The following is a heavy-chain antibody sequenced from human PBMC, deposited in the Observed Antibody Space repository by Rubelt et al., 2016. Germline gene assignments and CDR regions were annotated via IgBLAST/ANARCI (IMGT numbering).Heavy chain of an antibody. CDR3: ARHRDLYLPVDF. V-gene: IGHV4-39*01. Sequence: QMQLHESGPGLVKPSETLSLTCTVSGGSVSSRDLYWDWVRQPPGKGLEWIGSFYDNAHIYHTTSLKSPVTISVETSKNQFSLKLTPGTAADTAVYYCARHRDLYLPVDFWGQGTLVTVSS. CDR1: GGSVSSRDLY. CDR2: FYDNAHI. J-gene: IGHJ4*02.